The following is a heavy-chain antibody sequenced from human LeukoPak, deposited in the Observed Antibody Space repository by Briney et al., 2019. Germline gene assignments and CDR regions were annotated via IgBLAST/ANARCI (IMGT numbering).Heavy chain of an antibody. J-gene: IGHJ5*02. D-gene: IGHD6-19*01. V-gene: IGHV4-59*08. CDR3: ARNAAVATSRSWFDP. CDR2: AYYSGST. Sequence: SETLSLTCTVSGGSISNYYWSWLRQPPGEGLEWIGYAYYSGSTNYNPSLESRVTMSVDTSKNKFTLKLSSVTAADTAVYYCARNAAVATSRSWFDPWGQGSLVTVSS. CDR1: GGSISNYY.